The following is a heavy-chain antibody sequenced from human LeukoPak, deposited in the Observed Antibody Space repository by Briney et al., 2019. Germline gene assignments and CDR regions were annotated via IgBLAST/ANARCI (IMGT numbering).Heavy chain of an antibody. V-gene: IGHV3-21*01. CDR3: ARHTPGWAPGMVDY. D-gene: IGHD3-10*01. CDR1: GFTFSSHS. J-gene: IGHJ4*02. CDR2: ISSSSSYI. Sequence: GGSLRLSCAASGFTFSSHSMNWVRQAPGKGLEWVSSISSSSSYIYYADSVKGRFTISRDNAKNLLYLQMNSLRAEDTAVYYCARHTPGWAPGMVDYWGQGTLVTVSS.